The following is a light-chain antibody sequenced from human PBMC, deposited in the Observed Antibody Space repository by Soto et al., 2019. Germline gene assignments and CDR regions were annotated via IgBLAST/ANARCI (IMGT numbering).Light chain of an antibody. Sequence: IVMTQSPATLSVSPGGGVTLSCRASQSVRHKLAWYQQRPGQGPRLLIFDASTRAPGVPDRFSGSGSGTDFTLTINSLQSADSAVYFCQQYDNWPPITFGGGTKLEIK. CDR1: QSVRHK. CDR2: DAS. V-gene: IGKV3-15*01. CDR3: QQYDNWPPIT. J-gene: IGKJ4*01.